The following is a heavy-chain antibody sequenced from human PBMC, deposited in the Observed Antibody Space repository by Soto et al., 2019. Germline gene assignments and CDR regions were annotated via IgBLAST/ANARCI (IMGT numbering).Heavy chain of an antibody. D-gene: IGHD6-13*01. Sequence: EVQLLESGGGLVQPGGSLRLSCAASGFTFSSYAMSWVRQAPGKGLERVSAISGSGGSTYYADAVKGRFTISRDNSKNTLYLQMNSRRAEDTAVYYCAYSSTPFDYWGQGTLVTVSS. CDR1: GFTFSSYA. CDR3: AYSSTPFDY. J-gene: IGHJ4*02. V-gene: IGHV3-23*01. CDR2: ISGSGGST.